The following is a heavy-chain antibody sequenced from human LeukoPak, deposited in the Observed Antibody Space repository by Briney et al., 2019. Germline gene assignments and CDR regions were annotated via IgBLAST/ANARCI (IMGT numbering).Heavy chain of an antibody. V-gene: IGHV4-34*01. CDR1: GGSFSGYY. CDR2: INHSGST. J-gene: IGHJ4*02. CDR3: ARITVSSSPRKYYFDY. Sequence: SETLSLTCAVYGGSFSGYYWSWIRQPPGKGLEWIGEINHSGSTNYNPSLKSRVTISVDTSKNQFSLKLSSVTAADTAVYYCARITVSSSPRKYYFDYRGQGTLVTVSS. D-gene: IGHD6-6*01.